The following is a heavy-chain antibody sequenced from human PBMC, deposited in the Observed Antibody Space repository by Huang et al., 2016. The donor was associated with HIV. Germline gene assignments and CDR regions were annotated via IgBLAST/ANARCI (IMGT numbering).Heavy chain of an antibody. CDR3: ARGGPYSRDYYYYGMDV. V-gene: IGHV4-59*01. CDR2: IQYSVST. D-gene: IGHD6-13*01. CDR1: GGSISSYY. J-gene: IGHJ6*02. Sequence: QVQLQESGPGLVKPSETLSLTCTVSGGSISSYYWSWIRQPPGKGLEWIGYIQYSVSTNYNPSLKSRVTTSVDTSKNQFFLKLSSVTAADTAVYYCARGGPYSRDYYYYGMDVWGQGTTVTVSS.